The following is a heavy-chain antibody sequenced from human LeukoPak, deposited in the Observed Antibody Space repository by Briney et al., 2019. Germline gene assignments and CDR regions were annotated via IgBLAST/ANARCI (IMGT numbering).Heavy chain of an antibody. CDR3: ARDGSPVTTFYKYYYYYYMDV. V-gene: IGHV3-21*01. D-gene: IGHD4-17*01. J-gene: IGHJ6*03. Sequence: PGGSLRLSCAASGFTFSSYSMNWVRQAPGKGLEWVSSISSSSSYIYYADSVKGRFTISRDNAKSSLYLQMNSLRAEDTAVYYCARDGSPVTTFYKYYYYYYMDVWGKGTTVTVSS. CDR1: GFTFSSYS. CDR2: ISSSSSYI.